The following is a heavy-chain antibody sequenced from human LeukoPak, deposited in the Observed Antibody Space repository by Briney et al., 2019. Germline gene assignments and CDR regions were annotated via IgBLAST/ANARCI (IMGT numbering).Heavy chain of an antibody. CDR3: ARVWSYSPDY. V-gene: IGHV3-48*03. Sequence: GGSLRLSCAASGFTFSSYEMNWVRQAPGKGLEWVSYISSSGSTIYYADSVKGRFTISRDNAKNLLYLQMNSLRAEDTAVYYCARVWSYSPDYWGQGTLVTVSS. J-gene: IGHJ4*02. D-gene: IGHD3-3*01. CDR1: GFTFSSYE. CDR2: ISSSGSTI.